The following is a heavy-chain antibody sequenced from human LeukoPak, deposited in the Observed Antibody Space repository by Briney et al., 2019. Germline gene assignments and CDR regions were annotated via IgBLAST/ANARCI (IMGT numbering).Heavy chain of an antibody. CDR2: IKQDGSEK. D-gene: IGHD5-12*01. Sequence: RGSLRISSGAPGFTFCCYWIGLGRPGPGEGREGVANIKQDGSEKYYVDSVKGRFTISRDNAKNSPYLQMNSLRAEDTAVYYCARDLTPGYSGYDGDYWGQGTLVTVSS. CDR1: GFTFCCYW. V-gene: IGHV3-7*05. J-gene: IGHJ4*02. CDR3: ARDLTPGYSGYDGDY.